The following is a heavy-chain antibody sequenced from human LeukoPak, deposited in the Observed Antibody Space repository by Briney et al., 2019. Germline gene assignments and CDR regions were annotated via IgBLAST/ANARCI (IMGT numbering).Heavy chain of an antibody. CDR2: LYSSGTT. Sequence: SETLSLTCTVSGDSISSGSYYWSWIRQPAGKGLEWIGRLYSSGTTNYNPSLKSRVSISVDTSKNQFSLMLSSVTAADTAVYYCARVKWELLAGPFEYWGLGTLVTVSS. V-gene: IGHV4-61*02. CDR1: GDSISSGSYY. CDR3: ARVKWELLAGPFEY. J-gene: IGHJ4*02. D-gene: IGHD1-26*01.